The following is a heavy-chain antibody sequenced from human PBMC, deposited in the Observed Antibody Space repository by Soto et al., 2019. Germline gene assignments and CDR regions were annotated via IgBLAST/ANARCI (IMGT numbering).Heavy chain of an antibody. V-gene: IGHV3-33*01. CDR2: IWYDGSNK. CDR3: ARDVYSSSSRAFPWFDP. Sequence: QVQLVESGGGVVQPGRSLRLSCAASGFTFSSYGMHWVRQAPGKGLEWVAVIWYDGSNKYYADSVKGRFTISRDNSKNTLYLQMNSLRAEDTAVYYCARDVYSSSSRAFPWFDPWGQGTLVTVSS. CDR1: GFTFSSYG. D-gene: IGHD6-6*01. J-gene: IGHJ5*02.